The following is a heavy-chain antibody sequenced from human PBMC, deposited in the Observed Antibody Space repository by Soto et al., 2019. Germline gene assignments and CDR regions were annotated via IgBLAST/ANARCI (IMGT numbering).Heavy chain of an antibody. D-gene: IGHD3-10*01. V-gene: IGHV1-8*01. CDR2: MNPKSGNT. CDR1: GYLFTEND. Sequence: VASVKVSCKASGYLFTENDINWVPPATGQGPEWMGWMNPKSGNTGYAQKFQGRVSMTRDNSKTTAYMELSSLGSAGTAVYYCVRAPLDYYSADYLDTWSQGTQVTVSS. CDR3: VRAPLDYYSADYLDT. J-gene: IGHJ4*02.